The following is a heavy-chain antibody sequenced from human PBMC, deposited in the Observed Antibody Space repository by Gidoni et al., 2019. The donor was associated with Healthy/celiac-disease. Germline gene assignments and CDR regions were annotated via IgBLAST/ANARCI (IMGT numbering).Heavy chain of an antibody. CDR2: ISWNSGSI. CDR1: GFTFDDYA. J-gene: IGHJ4*02. Sequence: EVQLVESGGGLVQPGRSLRLSCAASGFTFDDYAMHWVRQAPGKGLEWVSGISWNSGSIGYADSVKGRFTISRDNAKNSLYLQMNSLRAEDTALYYCAKGRATYYLDYWGQGTLVTVSS. V-gene: IGHV3-9*01. D-gene: IGHD5-12*01. CDR3: AKGRATYYLDY.